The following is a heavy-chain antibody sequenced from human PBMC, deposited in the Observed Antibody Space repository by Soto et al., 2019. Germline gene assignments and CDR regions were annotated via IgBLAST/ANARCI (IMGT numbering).Heavy chain of an antibody. CDR3: AMYSSSWYGYDPMDV. CDR2: IYYSGST. V-gene: IGHV4-39*01. D-gene: IGHD6-13*01. J-gene: IGHJ6*02. CDR1: GGSISSSSYY. Sequence: SETLSLTCTVSGGSISSSSYYWGWIRQPPGKGLEWIGSIYYSGSTYYNPSLKSRVTISVDTSKNQFSLKLSSVTAADTAVYYCAMYSSSWYGYDPMDVWGQGTTVTVSS.